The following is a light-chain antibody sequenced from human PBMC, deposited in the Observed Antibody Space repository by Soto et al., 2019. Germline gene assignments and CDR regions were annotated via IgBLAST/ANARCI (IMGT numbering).Light chain of an antibody. Sequence: QSVLTQPASVSGSPGQSITISCTGTSSDVGAYNFVSWHQQHPGKAPKLMIYNVYDRPSGISYRFSGSKSGDTASLTISGLQGEDEDDYYCSAYTVSRSYGFGTGTK. CDR1: SSDVGAYNF. J-gene: IGLJ1*01. CDR2: NVY. V-gene: IGLV2-14*03. CDR3: SAYTVSRSYG.